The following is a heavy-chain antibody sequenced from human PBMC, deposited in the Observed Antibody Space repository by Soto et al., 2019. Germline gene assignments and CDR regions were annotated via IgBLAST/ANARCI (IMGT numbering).Heavy chain of an antibody. CDR1: GGSISSGGYS. CDR2: IYHSGST. CDR3: AIAGGLRAVAVDY. Sequence: QLQLQESGSGLVKPSQTLSLTCAVSGGSISSGGYSWSWIRQPPGEGLEWIGYIYHSGSTSYNPSLEGRVTISGDTSKIQFSLKLSSVTAADTAVYYCAIAGGLRAVAVDYWGQGTLVTVSS. V-gene: IGHV4-30-2*01. D-gene: IGHD6-19*01. J-gene: IGHJ4*02.